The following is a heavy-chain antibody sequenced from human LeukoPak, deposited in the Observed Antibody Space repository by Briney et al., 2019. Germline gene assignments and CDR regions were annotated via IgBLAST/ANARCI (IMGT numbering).Heavy chain of an antibody. CDR2: IFSTGST. D-gene: IGHD3-10*02. Sequence: PSETLSLTCTVAGDSISTSRYYWGWLRQPPGKGLQWIGSIFSTGSTYYNPSLKSRVAISIDTSKNHFSLRLNSVTAADTAVYYCASPRNSGMFVDAFDIWGQGTMVTVSS. CDR3: ASPRNSGMFVDAFDI. V-gene: IGHV4-39*07. CDR1: GDSISTSRYY. J-gene: IGHJ3*02.